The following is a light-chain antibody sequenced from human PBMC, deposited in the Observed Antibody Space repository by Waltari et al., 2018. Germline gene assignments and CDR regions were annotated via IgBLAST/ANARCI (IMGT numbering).Light chain of an antibody. Sequence: EIMMTQSPATLSASPGDRAPLPCRVSQSVSRKLAWYQQKPGQAPRLLIYDTSSRATDIPARFSGSGSGTEFTLTISSLQSEDVAVYYCQQYSNWPPWTFSQGTKVEI. CDR2: DTS. J-gene: IGKJ1*01. CDR1: QSVSRK. V-gene: IGKV3-15*01. CDR3: QQYSNWPPWT.